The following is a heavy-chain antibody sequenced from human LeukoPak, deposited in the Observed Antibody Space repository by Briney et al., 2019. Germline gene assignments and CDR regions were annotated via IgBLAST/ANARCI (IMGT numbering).Heavy chain of an antibody. CDR1: GYSFTNYW. V-gene: IGHV5-10-1*01. CDR3: ASAAAQDYYYYGMDV. D-gene: IGHD6-13*01. CDR2: IDPSDSYT. J-gene: IGHJ6*02. Sequence: GESLKISCKGSGYSFTNYWNSWVRQIPGKGPEMMVSIDPSDSYTNYSPSFQGHVTISADKSISTAYLQWSSPKASDTAMYYCASAAAQDYYYYGMDVWGQGTTVTVSS.